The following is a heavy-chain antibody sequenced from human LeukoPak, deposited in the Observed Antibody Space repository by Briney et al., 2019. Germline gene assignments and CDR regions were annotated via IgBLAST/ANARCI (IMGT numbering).Heavy chain of an antibody. Sequence: GESLKISCKASGYTFTSYGISWVRQAPGQGLEWMGWISAYNGNTNYAQKLQGRVTMTTDTSTSTAYMELRSLRSDDTAVYYCARGGAPYSSSWPEAFDIWGQGTMVTVSS. D-gene: IGHD6-13*01. V-gene: IGHV1-18*01. CDR3: ARGGAPYSSSWPEAFDI. J-gene: IGHJ3*02. CDR2: ISAYNGNT. CDR1: GYTFTSYG.